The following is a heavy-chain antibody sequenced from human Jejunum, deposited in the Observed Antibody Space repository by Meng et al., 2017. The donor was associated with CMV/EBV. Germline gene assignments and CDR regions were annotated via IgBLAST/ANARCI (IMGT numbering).Heavy chain of an antibody. J-gene: IGHJ4*02. CDR1: GYTFTAYW. CDR2: IHPNAGSI. V-gene: IGHV1-2*06. Sequence: CQASGYTFTAYWTHWVRQAPGQGLEWMGRIHPNAGSIDYAQKFQGRVTMTRDTSISTVYMDLSSLTSDDTAVYYCTRDYSGNWAIDYWGQGTLVTVSS. CDR3: TRDYSGNWAIDY. D-gene: IGHD4-23*01.